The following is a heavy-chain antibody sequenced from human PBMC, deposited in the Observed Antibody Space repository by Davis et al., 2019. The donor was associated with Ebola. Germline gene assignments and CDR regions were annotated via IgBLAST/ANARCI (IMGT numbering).Heavy chain of an antibody. CDR2: ISGSGGST. CDR1: GFTFSSYA. J-gene: IGHJ6*02. Sequence: GESLKISCAASGFTFSSYAMSWVRQAPGKGLEWVSAISGSGGSTYYADSVKGRFTISRDNSKNTLYLQMNSLKTEDTAVYYCTRARNDVWGQGTTVTVSS. V-gene: IGHV3-23*01. D-gene: IGHD2/OR15-2a*01. CDR3: TRARNDV.